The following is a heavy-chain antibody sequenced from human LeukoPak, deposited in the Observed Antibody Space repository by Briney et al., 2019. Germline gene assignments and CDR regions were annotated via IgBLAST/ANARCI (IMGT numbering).Heavy chain of an antibody. Sequence: SETLSLTCTVSGYSISSGYYWGWIRQPPGKGLEWIGGIYHSGSTYYNPSLKSRVTISVDTSKNQFSLKLSSVTAADTAVYYCARGLLSGGNWFDPWGQGTLVTVSS. CDR3: ARGLLSGGNWFDP. V-gene: IGHV4-38-2*02. J-gene: IGHJ5*02. CDR2: IYHSGST. CDR1: GYSISSGYY. D-gene: IGHD2-21*02.